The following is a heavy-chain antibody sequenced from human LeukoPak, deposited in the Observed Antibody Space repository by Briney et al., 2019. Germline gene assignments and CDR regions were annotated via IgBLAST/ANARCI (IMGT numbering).Heavy chain of an antibody. J-gene: IGHJ4*02. D-gene: IGHD3-10*01. CDR2: INHSGST. CDR1: GGSFSGYY. Sequence: SETLSLTCAVYGGSFSGYYWSWIRQPPGKGLEWMGEINHSGSTNYNPSLKSRVTISVDTSKSQFSLKLSSVTAADTAVYYCARGLDGSGSYYKDDYWGQGTLVTVSS. CDR3: ARGLDGSGSYYKDDY. V-gene: IGHV4-34*01.